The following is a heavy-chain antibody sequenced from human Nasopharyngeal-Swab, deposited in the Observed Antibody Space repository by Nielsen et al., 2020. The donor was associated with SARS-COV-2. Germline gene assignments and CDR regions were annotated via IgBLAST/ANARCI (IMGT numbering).Heavy chain of an antibody. V-gene: IGHV3-21*01. CDR2: ISSSSAYI. D-gene: IGHD3-10*01. CDR1: GFTFNTYS. CDR3: AKDYYGSGGAYYFDY. Sequence: GGSLRLSCAASGFTFNTYSMNWVRQAPGKGLEWVSSISSSSAYIYYADSVKGRFTISGDNAKNSLYLQMNSLRAEDTAVYYCAKDYYGSGGAYYFDYWGQGTLVTVSS. J-gene: IGHJ4*02.